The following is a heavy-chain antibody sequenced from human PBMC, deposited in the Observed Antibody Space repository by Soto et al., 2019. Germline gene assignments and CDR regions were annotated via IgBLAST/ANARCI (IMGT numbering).Heavy chain of an antibody. Sequence: TLSLTCTVSGGSISSGGYYWSWIRQHPGKGLEWIGYIYYSGSTYYNPSLKSRVTISVDTSKNQFSLKLSSVTAADTAVYHCARDSKNPWGSYYYGMDVWGQGTTVTVSS. CDR3: ARDSKNPWGSYYYGMDV. CDR2: IYYSGST. CDR1: GGSISSGGYY. V-gene: IGHV4-31*03. J-gene: IGHJ6*02. D-gene: IGHD4-4*01.